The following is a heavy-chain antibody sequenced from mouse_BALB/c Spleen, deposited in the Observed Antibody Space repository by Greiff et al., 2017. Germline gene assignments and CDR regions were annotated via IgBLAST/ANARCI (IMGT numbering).Heavy chain of an antibody. J-gene: IGHJ3*01. V-gene: IGHV1-4*01. D-gene: IGHD2-3*01. CDR2: IIPSSGYT. CDR3: AREFDDGYYVGFAY. Sequence: QVQLQQSGAELARPGASVKMSCKASGYTFTSYTMHWVKQRPGQGLEWIGYIIPSSGYTNYNQKFKVKATLTADKSSSTAYMQLSSLTSEDSAVYYCAREFDDGYYVGFAYWGQGTLVTVSA. CDR1: GYTFTSYT.